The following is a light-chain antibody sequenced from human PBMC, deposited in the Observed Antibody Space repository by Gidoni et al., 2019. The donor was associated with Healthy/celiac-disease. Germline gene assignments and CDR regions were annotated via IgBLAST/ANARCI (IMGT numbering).Light chain of an antibody. Sequence: QSALTQPAYVSGSPGQSITIACTGTSSDVGGYNYCSWYQQHPGKAPKLIIYEVSNRPSGVSNRFSGSKSGNTSSLTISGLQAEDDAYYYCSSYTSSSTPVIFGGGTKLTVL. CDR2: EVS. J-gene: IGLJ2*01. V-gene: IGLV2-14*01. CDR3: SSYTSSSTPVI. CDR1: SSDVGGYNY.